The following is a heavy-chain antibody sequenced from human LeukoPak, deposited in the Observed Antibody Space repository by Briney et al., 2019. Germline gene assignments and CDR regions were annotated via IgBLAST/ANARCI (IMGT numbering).Heavy chain of an antibody. CDR1: GGSISSSNW. CDR2: IYHSGST. D-gene: IGHD2-2*02. CDR3: ARLGYCSSTSCYSEED. Sequence: SETLSLTCAVSGGSISSSNWWSWVRQPPGKGLEWIGEIYHSGSTNYNPSLKSRVTISVDKSKNQFSLKLSSVTAADTAVYYCARLGYCSSTSCYSEEDWGQGTLVTVSS. V-gene: IGHV4-4*02. J-gene: IGHJ4*02.